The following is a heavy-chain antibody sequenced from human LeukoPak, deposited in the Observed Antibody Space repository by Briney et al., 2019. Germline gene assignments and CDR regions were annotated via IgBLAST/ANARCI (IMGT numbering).Heavy chain of an antibody. CDR2: IYSDGTT. CDR3: ARSPNCGGDCS. Sequence: GGSLRLSCAASGFTVSSNYMSWVRQAPGKGLEWVSVIYSDGTTVYADSVKGRFTISRDTAKNTLYLQMNSLRAEDTAVYYCARSPNCGGDCSWGQGTRVTVSS. CDR1: GFTVSSNY. D-gene: IGHD2-21*02. V-gene: IGHV3-53*01. J-gene: IGHJ5*02.